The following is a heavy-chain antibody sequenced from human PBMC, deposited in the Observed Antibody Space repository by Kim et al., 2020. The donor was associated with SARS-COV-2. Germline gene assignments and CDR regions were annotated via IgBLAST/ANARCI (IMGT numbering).Heavy chain of an antibody. D-gene: IGHD3-10*01. V-gene: IGHV3-30*04. CDR3: LAAIGSRSFDH. CDR1: GFTFSAHA. J-gene: IGHJ4*02. CDR2: IAYDGSHI. Sequence: GGSLRLSCAASGFTFSAHALHWVRQAPGKGLEWVALIAYDGSHISYPDSVKGRFIISRDNTKSTLYLQMNSLRPEDTAVYYGLAAIGSRSFDHWGQATLV.